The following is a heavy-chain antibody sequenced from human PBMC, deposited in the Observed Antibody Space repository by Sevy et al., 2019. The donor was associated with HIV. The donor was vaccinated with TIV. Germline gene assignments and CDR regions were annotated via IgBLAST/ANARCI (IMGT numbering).Heavy chain of an antibody. V-gene: IGHV3-23*01. CDR3: AKDDYDYGDFYFNY. CDR1: GFTFSSYA. D-gene: IGHD4-17*01. CDR2: IIGSGGRT. Sequence: GRSLRLSCAASGFTFSSYAMSWVRQSPGKGLEWISCIIGSGGRTYYAESVKGRFTISRDNAKNTLYLQMNNLRAEYTAVYYCAKDDYDYGDFYFNYWGQGTQVTVSS. J-gene: IGHJ4*02.